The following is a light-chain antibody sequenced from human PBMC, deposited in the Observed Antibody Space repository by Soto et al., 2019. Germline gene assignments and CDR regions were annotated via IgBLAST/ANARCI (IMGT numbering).Light chain of an antibody. CDR3: QQYGSSPPDT. Sequence: EIVLTQSPGALSLSPGERATLSCRVSQSVSNTYSGWYQQKPGQAPRLLIYGTSNRASGIPDRFSGSGSGTDLTLTISRLEPEDFAVYYCQQYGSSPPDTFGQGTKLEIK. CDR2: GTS. V-gene: IGKV3-20*01. CDR1: QSVSNTY. J-gene: IGKJ2*01.